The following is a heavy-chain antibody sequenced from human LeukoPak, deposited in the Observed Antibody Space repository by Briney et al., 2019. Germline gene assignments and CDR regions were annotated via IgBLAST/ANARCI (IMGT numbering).Heavy chain of an antibody. CDR1: GDSINSSSYY. CDR2: IYYSGAT. V-gene: IGHV4-39*07. J-gene: IGHJ6*02. CDR3: ARAPSFYYDSSGYNGMDV. Sequence: SETLSLTCTVSGDSINSSSYYWGWIRQPPGKGLEWIGNIYYSGATYYNPSLKSRVTISIDTSKNQFSLKLSSVTAADTAVYYCARAPSFYYDSSGYNGMDVWGQGTTVTVSS. D-gene: IGHD3-22*01.